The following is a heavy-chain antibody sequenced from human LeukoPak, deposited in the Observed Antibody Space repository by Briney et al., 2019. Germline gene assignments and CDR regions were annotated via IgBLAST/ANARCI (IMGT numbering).Heavy chain of an antibody. Sequence: ATLKLSCKVSGYTFTSYGISWVRQPPGQGLEWMGWISGYEGNTNYAQKLQGGATMTTDTSTSTAYMELRSLRSDDTAVYYCASTRVVAGTTSFDYWGQGTLVTVSS. D-gene: IGHD6-19*01. J-gene: IGHJ4*02. CDR1: GYTFTSYG. CDR3: ASTRVVAGTTSFDY. V-gene: IGHV1-18*01. CDR2: ISGYEGNT.